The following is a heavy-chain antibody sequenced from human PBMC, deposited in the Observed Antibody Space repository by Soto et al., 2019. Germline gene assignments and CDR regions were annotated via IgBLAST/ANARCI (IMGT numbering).Heavy chain of an antibody. Sequence: GGSLRLSCAASGFTFSNAWMSWVRQAPGKGLEWVGRIKSKTDGGTTDYAAPVKGRFTISRADSKNTTYLPMNSLKTEDTAMYYCTTEGRYSYGYYYYYYMDVWGKGTTVTVSS. CDR1: GFTFSNAW. CDR2: IKSKTDGGTT. CDR3: TTEGRYSYGYYYYYYMDV. V-gene: IGHV3-15*01. J-gene: IGHJ6*03. D-gene: IGHD5-18*01.